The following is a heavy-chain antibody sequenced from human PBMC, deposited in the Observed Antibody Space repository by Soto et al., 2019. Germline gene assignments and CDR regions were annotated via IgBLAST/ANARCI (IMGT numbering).Heavy chain of an antibody. J-gene: IGHJ4*02. CDR3: ARGGCSGTSCLDY. V-gene: IGHV3-74*01. CDR2: IESDGSKT. D-gene: IGHD2-2*01. Sequence: EVPLVESGGGLVQPGGSLRLSCVASGYTFSVNYLHWVRQVPGEGLVWVSYIESDGSKTNYADSVKGRFTISRDNAKNTLYLQMNSLTAEDTAVYYCARGGCSGTSCLDYWGQGTLVTVSS. CDR1: GYTFSVNY.